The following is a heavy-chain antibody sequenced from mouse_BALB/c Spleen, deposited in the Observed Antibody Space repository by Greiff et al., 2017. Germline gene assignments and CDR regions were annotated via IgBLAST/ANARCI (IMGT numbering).Heavy chain of an antibody. J-gene: IGHJ2*01. CDR3: TRPTARATLDY. CDR2: IYPGNSDT. CDR1: GYTFTSYW. D-gene: IGHD3-2*01. V-gene: IGHV1-5*01. Sequence: EVQLQQSGTVLARPGASVKMSCKASGYTFTSYWMHWVKQRPGQGLEWIGAIYPGNSDTSYNQKFKGQAKLTAVTSTSTAYMELSSLTNEDSAVYYCTRPTARATLDYWGQGTTLTVSS.